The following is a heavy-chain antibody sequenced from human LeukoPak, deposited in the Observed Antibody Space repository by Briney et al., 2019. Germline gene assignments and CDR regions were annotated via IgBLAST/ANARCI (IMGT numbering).Heavy chain of an antibody. D-gene: IGHD5-24*01. J-gene: IGHJ4*02. V-gene: IGHV3-11*04. Sequence: KPGGSLRLSCAASGFTCSDYYMSWLRQAPGKGLEWVSYISSSGSTIYYADSVKGRFTISRDNAKNSLYLQMNSLRSEDTAVYYCARSHGYNWLDYWGQGTLVTVSS. CDR2: ISSSGSTI. CDR3: ARSHGYNWLDY. CDR1: GFTCSDYY.